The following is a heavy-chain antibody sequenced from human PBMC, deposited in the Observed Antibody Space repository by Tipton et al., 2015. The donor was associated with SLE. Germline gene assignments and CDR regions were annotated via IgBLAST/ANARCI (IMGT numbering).Heavy chain of an antibody. J-gene: IGHJ4*02. CDR2: IWYDGSKT. Sequence: SLRLSCAASGFTFRTYGMLWVRQAPGKGLEWVAVIWYDGSKTYYTDSVKGRFTISRDNSKNTLYLQMNSLRVEDTAVYYCAKDRRDGYNSAFDYWGQGTLVTVSS. D-gene: IGHD5-24*01. V-gene: IGHV3-33*06. CDR3: AKDRRDGYNSAFDY. CDR1: GFTFRTYG.